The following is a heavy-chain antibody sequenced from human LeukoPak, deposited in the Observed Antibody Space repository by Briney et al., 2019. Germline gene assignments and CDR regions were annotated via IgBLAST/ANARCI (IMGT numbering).Heavy chain of an antibody. Sequence: ASVKVSCKASGGTFSSYAISWVRQAPGQGLEWMGGIIPIFGTANYAQKFQGRVTITTDESTSTAYMELRSLRSEDTAVYYCATEHLDAFDIWGQGTMVTVSS. J-gene: IGHJ3*02. CDR1: GGTFSSYA. CDR2: IIPIFGTA. V-gene: IGHV1-69*05. CDR3: ATEHLDAFDI.